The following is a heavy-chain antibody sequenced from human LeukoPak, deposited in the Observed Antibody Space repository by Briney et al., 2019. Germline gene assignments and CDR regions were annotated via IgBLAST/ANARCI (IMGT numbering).Heavy chain of an antibody. Sequence: GGSLRLSCAASEFTFSDYYMSWIRQAPGKGLEWVSYISRSGTTIYYADSVKGRFTISRDNAKNSLYLQMNSLRADDTAVYFCARDKYETSGCFDYWGQGALVTVSS. CDR3: ARDKYETSGCFDY. CDR2: ISRSGTTI. D-gene: IGHD3-22*01. V-gene: IGHV3-11*01. CDR1: EFTFSDYY. J-gene: IGHJ4*02.